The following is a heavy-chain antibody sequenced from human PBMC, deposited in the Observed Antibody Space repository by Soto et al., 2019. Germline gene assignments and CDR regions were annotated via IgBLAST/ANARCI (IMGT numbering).Heavy chain of an antibody. V-gene: IGHV1-18*04. CDR2: ISAYNGNT. CDR3: ARLGVTTSVYYYTMDV. Sequence: ASVKVSCKSSGFGLINYGFTWVRQAPGQGLEWTGWISAYNGNTIYAQNLQGRLTMTRDTSTSTAYMELRSLRSDDTAVYYCARLGVTTSVYYYTMDVWGQGTTVTVPS. CDR1: GFGLINYG. J-gene: IGHJ6*02. D-gene: IGHD4-4*01.